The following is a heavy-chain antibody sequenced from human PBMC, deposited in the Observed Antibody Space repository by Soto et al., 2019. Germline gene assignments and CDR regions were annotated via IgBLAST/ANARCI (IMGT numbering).Heavy chain of an antibody. D-gene: IGHD6-25*01. J-gene: IGHJ4*02. CDR3: VPHIAAAASGLAN. CDR2: INSNSGTI. Sequence: PAGSLRLSCEVSGFTFRDHGMNWVRQAPGKGLEWISYINSNSGTIFYGDSVKGRFTISRDNDKKSLYLHMTSLQDADTAVYYCVPHIAAAASGLANWGQGTLVTVSS. V-gene: IGHV3-48*02. CDR1: GFTFRDHG.